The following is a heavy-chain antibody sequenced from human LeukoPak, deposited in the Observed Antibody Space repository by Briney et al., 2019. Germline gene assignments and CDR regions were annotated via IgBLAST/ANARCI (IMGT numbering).Heavy chain of an antibody. CDR2: ISGSGTGT. J-gene: IGHJ4*02. CDR1: GFTFSSYA. Sequence: QAGGSLRLSCAASGFTFSSYAMSWVRQAPGKGLEWVSAISGSGTGTNYADSVKGRFTVSRDSSKNTLFLQMSSLRAEDSAVYYCAKGLYHYYGSGSYTLDYWGQGTQVTVSS. CDR3: AKGLYHYYGSGSYTLDY. D-gene: IGHD3-10*01. V-gene: IGHV3-23*01.